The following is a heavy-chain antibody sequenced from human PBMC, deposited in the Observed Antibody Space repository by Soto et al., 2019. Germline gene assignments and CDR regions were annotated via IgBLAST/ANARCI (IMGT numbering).Heavy chain of an antibody. CDR1: GFTFSSYW. J-gene: IGHJ6*02. D-gene: IGHD3-3*01. CDR2: IKQDGSEK. Sequence: GGSLRLSCAASGFTFSSYWMSWVRQAPGKGLEWVANIKQDGSEKYYVDSVKGRFTISRDNAKNSLYLQMNSLRAEDTALYYCARETGSDFWSGYYYYYGMDVWGQGTTVTVSS. CDR3: ARETGSDFWSGYYYYYGMDV. V-gene: IGHV3-7*01.